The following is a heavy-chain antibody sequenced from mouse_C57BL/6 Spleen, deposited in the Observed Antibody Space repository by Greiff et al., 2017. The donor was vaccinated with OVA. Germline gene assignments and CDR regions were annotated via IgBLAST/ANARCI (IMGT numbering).Heavy chain of an antibody. D-gene: IGHD2-4*01. Sequence: VQLQQPGAELVMPGASVKLSCKASGYTFTSYWMHWVKQRPGQGLEWIGEIDPSDSYTNYNQKFKGKSTLTVDKSSSTAYMQLSSLTSEDSAVYYCARCYYDYDGSYYFDYWGQGTTLTVSS. CDR2: IDPSDSYT. CDR1: GYTFTSYW. CDR3: ARCYYDYDGSYYFDY. V-gene: IGHV1-69*01. J-gene: IGHJ2*01.